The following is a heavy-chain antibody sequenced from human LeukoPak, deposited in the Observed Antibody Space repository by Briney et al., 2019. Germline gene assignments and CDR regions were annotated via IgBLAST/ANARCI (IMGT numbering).Heavy chain of an antibody. CDR3: AKAMSTDHYDSKGFYRVDFDS. Sequence: PGGSLRLSCAASGFTFSTYAMSWVRQAPGKGLEWISALSNSGGSGGTTYFADSVKVRFSISRDNSKSTLYLQLSSLTAEDTAVYYCAKAMSTDHYDSKGFYRVDFDSWGQGTLVTVSS. V-gene: IGHV3-23*01. J-gene: IGHJ4*02. D-gene: IGHD3-22*01. CDR2: LSNSGGSGGTT. CDR1: GFTFSTYA.